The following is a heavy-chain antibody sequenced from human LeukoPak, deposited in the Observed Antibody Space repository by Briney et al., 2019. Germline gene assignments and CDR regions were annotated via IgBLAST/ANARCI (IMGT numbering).Heavy chain of an antibody. CDR3: ARGTPTVTTNDY. CDR1: GGSINSYY. J-gene: IGHJ4*02. D-gene: IGHD4-17*01. Sequence: PSETLSLTCTVSGGSINSYYWSWIRQPAGKGLEWIGRIYSGGSTNYNPSLKSRVTMSVDTSKKQLSLKLNSVTAADTAVYYCARGTPTVTTNDYWGQGTLVTVSS. V-gene: IGHV4-4*07. CDR2: IYSGGST.